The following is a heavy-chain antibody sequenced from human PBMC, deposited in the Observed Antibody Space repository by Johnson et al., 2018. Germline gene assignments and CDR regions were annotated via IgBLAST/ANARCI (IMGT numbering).Heavy chain of an antibody. D-gene: IGHD6-19*01. CDR2: ISSSSTYI. Sequence: VQLVQSGGGLVKPGGSLRLSCAASGFTFSSYSMNWVRQAPGKGLEWVSSISSSSTYIDYVGSVKGRFTNSRANAKNSLYRQMNSLRVEDTAVYYCAREGSGWCGNDALDIWGQGTMVTVSS. CDR3: AREGSGWCGNDALDI. V-gene: IGHV3-21*01. J-gene: IGHJ3*02. CDR1: GFTFSSYS.